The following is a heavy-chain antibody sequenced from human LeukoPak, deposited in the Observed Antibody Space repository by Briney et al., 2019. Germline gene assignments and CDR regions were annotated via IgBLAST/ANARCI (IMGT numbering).Heavy chain of an antibody. CDR1: GFTVSSNE. CDR3: TRDLPATISLGDDY. V-gene: IGHV3-38-3*01. D-gene: IGHD5-12*01. CDR2: ISGGST. J-gene: IGHJ4*02. Sequence: GGSLRLSCAASGFTVSSNEMSWVRQAPGKGLEWVSSISGGSTYYADSRKGRFTISRDNTKNSMFLQMDSLTVEDTALYFCTRDLPATISLGDDYWGPGTPVTVSS.